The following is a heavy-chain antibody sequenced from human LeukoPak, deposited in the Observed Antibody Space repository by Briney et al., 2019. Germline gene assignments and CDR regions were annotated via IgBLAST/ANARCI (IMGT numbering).Heavy chain of an antibody. Sequence: PGGSLRLSCAASGFTLSSYAMSWVRQAPGKGLEWVSSISASGGSTNYADSVKGRFTISRDNSNDTVDLQMNSLRAADTAVYSCEKVMKGSERLTMVRGVIIKTAGLYYMDVWGKGTTVTVSS. V-gene: IGHV3-23*01. J-gene: IGHJ6*03. CDR3: EKVMKGSERLTMVRGVIIKTAGLYYMDV. CDR2: ISASGGST. CDR1: GFTLSSYA. D-gene: IGHD3-10*01.